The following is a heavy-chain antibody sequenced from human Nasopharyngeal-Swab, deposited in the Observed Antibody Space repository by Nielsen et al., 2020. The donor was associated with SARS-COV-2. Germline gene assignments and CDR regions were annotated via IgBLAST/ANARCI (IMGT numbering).Heavy chain of an antibody. J-gene: IGHJ4*02. CDR1: GFTFSSYW. Sequence: GGSLRLSRVASGFTFSSYWMHWVRQAPGKGLVWVSRINSDGGSTSYADSVKGRFTISGDNAKNTLYLQMNSLRAEDTAVYYCAREEPRGNWNYDYWGQGTLVTVSS. CDR2: INSDGGST. CDR3: AREEPRGNWNYDY. V-gene: IGHV3-74*01. D-gene: IGHD1-7*01.